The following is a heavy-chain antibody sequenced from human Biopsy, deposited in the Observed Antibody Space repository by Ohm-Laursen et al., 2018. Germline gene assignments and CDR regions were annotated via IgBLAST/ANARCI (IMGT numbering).Heavy chain of an antibody. J-gene: IGHJ6*02. CDR1: GGSFSEYY. D-gene: IGHD3-22*01. CDR2: INHRGTT. CDR3: VRGVDYYDPYHYYALDV. Sequence: SDTLPLTCAVYGGSFSEYYWTWIRQPPGKGLEWIGEINHRGTTNYNPSLKSRVTISVDTSKNRFSLKVRSVTAADTAVYSCVRGVDYYDPYHYYALDVWGQGTTVTVSS. V-gene: IGHV4-34*01.